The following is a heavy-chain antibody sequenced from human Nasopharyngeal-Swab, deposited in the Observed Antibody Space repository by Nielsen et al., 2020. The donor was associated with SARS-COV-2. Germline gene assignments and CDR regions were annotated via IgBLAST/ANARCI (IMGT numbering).Heavy chain of an antibody. CDR1: GFTFSSYA. V-gene: IGHV3-30*04. J-gene: IGHJ6*02. CDR2: ISYDGSNK. Sequence: LSLTCAASGFTFSSYAMSWVRQAPGKGLEWVAVISYDGSNKYYADSVKGRFTISKDNSKNTLYLQMNSLRAEDTAVYYCARGYGSYPYYYGMDVWGQGTTVTVSS. CDR3: ARGYGSYPYYYGMDV. D-gene: IGHD1-26*01.